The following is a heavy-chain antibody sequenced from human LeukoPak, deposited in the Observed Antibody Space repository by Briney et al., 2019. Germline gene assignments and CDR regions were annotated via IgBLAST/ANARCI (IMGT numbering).Heavy chain of an antibody. Sequence: ISGSGGSTYYADSVKGRFTISRDNSKNTLYLQMNSLRAEDTAVYYCAKRVWFGESKYYFDYWGQGTLVTVSS. CDR3: AKRVWFGESKYYFDY. J-gene: IGHJ4*02. V-gene: IGHV3-23*01. CDR2: ISGSGGST. D-gene: IGHD3-10*01.